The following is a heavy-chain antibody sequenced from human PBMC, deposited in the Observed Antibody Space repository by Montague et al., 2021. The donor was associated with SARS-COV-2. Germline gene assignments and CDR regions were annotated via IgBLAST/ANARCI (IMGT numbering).Heavy chain of an antibody. CDR3: ARPQARGVPKAFDI. D-gene: IGHD3-10*01. J-gene: IGHJ3*02. Sequence: SETLSLTCTVSGGSITRYYYCGWLRQPPGKRLGWVGNNYYSGTTFINPSLKSRVTISVDASKNQFPLNFTPVTAADTAVYYCARPQARGVPKAFDIWGQGALVIVS. CDR2: NYYSGTT. V-gene: IGHV4-39*01. CDR1: GGSITRYYY.